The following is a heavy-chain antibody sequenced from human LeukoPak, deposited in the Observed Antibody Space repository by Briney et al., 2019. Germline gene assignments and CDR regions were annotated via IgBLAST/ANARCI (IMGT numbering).Heavy chain of an antibody. Sequence: GGSLRLSCAASGFTFSRYWMSWVRQVPRKGLEWVANIKQDGSEKYYVDSVKGRFTISRDNAKNSLYLQMNSLRAEDTAVYYCARVRSEGFLEWLLSYFDYWGQGTLVTVSS. CDR3: ARVRSEGFLEWLLSYFDY. CDR1: GFTFSRYW. J-gene: IGHJ4*02. CDR2: IKQDGSEK. D-gene: IGHD3-3*01. V-gene: IGHV3-7*03.